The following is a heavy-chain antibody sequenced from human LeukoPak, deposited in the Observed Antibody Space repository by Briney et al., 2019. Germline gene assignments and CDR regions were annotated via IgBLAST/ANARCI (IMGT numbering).Heavy chain of an antibody. J-gene: IGHJ4*02. Sequence: SETLSLTCAVYGGSFSGYYWSWIRQPPGKGLEWIGEINHSGSTNYNPSLKRRVTISVDTSKNQFSLKLSSVTAADTAVYYCAVGDSYVLPYFDYWGQGTLVTVSS. CDR2: INHSGST. D-gene: IGHD5-18*01. CDR1: GGSFSGYY. V-gene: IGHV4-34*01. CDR3: AVGDSYVLPYFDY.